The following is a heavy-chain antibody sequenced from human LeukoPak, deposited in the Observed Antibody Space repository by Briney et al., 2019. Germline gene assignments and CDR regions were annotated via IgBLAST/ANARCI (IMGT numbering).Heavy chain of an antibody. CDR3: ARGNGGSGYYPTESSNWFDP. CDR1: GYSFTSYW. J-gene: IGHJ5*02. D-gene: IGHD3-22*01. V-gene: IGHV5-51*01. CDR2: IYPGDSDT. Sequence: GESLKISCKGSGYSFTSYWIGWVRQMPGKGLEWMGIIYPGDSDTRYSPSFQGQVTISADKSISTAYLQWSSLKASDTAMYYCARGNGGSGYYPTESSNWFDPWGQGTLVTVSS.